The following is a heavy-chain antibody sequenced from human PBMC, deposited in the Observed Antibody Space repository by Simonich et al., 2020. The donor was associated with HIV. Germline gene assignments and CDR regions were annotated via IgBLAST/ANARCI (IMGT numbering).Heavy chain of an antibody. CDR3: ARRHPTTVTTPYFDY. CDR1: GGSFSGYY. V-gene: IGHV4-34*01. D-gene: IGHD4-17*01. Sequence: QVQLQQCGAGLLQPSETLSLTCAVYGGSFSGYYWSWIRQPPGKGLEWTGKINHSESTNYNPSLKSRVTISVDTSKNQFSRKLSSVTAADTAVYYCARRHPTTVTTPYFDYWGQGTLVTVSS. J-gene: IGHJ4*02. CDR2: INHSEST.